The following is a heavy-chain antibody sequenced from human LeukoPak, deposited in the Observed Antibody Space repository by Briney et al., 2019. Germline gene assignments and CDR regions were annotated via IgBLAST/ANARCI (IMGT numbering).Heavy chain of an antibody. Sequence: PGGSLRLSCAASGFTFSNYAMSWVRQAPGKGLEWVSYISSSSSTIYYADSVKGRFTISRDNAKNSLYLQMSSLRAEDTAVYYCARGSTYYDSSGQVPFDYWGQGTLVTVSS. CDR3: ARGSTYYDSSGQVPFDY. CDR2: ISSSSSTI. J-gene: IGHJ4*02. CDR1: GFTFSNYA. D-gene: IGHD3-22*01. V-gene: IGHV3-48*01.